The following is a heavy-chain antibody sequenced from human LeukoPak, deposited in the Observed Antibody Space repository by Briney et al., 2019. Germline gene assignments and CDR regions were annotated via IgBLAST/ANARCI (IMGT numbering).Heavy chain of an antibody. CDR3: VKDGYAYGSVFDY. J-gene: IGHJ4*02. CDR1: GFTFSNYA. D-gene: IGHD3-10*01. V-gene: IGHV3-64D*06. Sequence: GGSLRLSCSASGFTFSNYAMHWVRQAPGKRLEYVSAISSNGGSTYFADSVKGRFTISRDNSKSTLYLQMSSLRAEDTAVYYCVKDGYAYGSVFDYWGQGTLVTVSS. CDR2: ISSNGGST.